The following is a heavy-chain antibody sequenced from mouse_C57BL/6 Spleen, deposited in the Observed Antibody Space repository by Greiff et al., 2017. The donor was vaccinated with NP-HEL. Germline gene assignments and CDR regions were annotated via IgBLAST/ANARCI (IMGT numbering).Heavy chain of an antibody. CDR3: AREDSGYNY. D-gene: IGHD3-2*02. V-gene: IGHV1-81*01. CDR1: GYTFTSYG. CDR2: IYPRSGNT. Sequence: QVQLQQSGAELARPGASVKLSCKASGYTFTSYGISWVKQRTGQGLEWIGEIYPRSGNTYYNEKFKGKATLTADKSSSTAYMELRSLTSEDSAVYFCAREDSGYNYWGQGTTLTVSS. J-gene: IGHJ2*01.